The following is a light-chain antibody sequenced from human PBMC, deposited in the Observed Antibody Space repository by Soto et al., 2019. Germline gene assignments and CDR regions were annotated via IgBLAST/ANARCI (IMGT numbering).Light chain of an antibody. CDR1: QSITTH. CDR3: QQSYSTPTPPT. Sequence: DIQMTQSPSSLSASVGDRVTMTCRASQSITTHVNWYQQKPGKAPKLLIYAASILQSGVPSRFSGSGSGTDFTLTISSLQPEDFATYFCQQSYSTPTPPTFDQGTKLEIK. CDR2: AAS. V-gene: IGKV1-39*01. J-gene: IGKJ2*01.